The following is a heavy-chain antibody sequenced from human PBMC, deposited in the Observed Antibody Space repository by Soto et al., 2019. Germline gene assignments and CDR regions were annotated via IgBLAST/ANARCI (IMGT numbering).Heavy chain of an antibody. CDR2: IMPVFPTA. D-gene: IGHD3-3*02. V-gene: IGHV1-69*12. J-gene: IGHJ6*01. CDR1: GGTFRTSA. Sequence: QVQLVQSGAEVKKPGSSVKVSCKTSGGTFRTSAISWVRQAPGQGLEWMGGIMPVFPTADYAQKFQGRVTITADESTSTAYMELSSLRSEDTAVYYCARDKDRQQLGGNYYYIMDVWGQGTTVTVPS. CDR3: ARDKDRQQLGGNYYYIMDV.